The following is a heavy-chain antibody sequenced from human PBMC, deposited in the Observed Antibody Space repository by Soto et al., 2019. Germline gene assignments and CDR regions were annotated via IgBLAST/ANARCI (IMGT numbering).Heavy chain of an antibody. CDR1: GFTFSSYW. Sequence: PGGSLRFSCAASGFTFSSYWMHWVRQAPGKGLVWVSRINSDGSSTSYADSVRGRFTISRDNAKNTLYLQMNSLRAEDTAVYYCAVAVAGPTAIGYWGQGTLVTVS. J-gene: IGHJ4*02. CDR3: AVAVAGPTAIGY. CDR2: INSDGSST. D-gene: IGHD6-19*01. V-gene: IGHV3-74*01.